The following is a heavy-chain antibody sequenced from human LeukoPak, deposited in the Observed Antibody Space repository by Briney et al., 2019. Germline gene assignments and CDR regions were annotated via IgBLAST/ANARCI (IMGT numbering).Heavy chain of an antibody. D-gene: IGHD3-22*01. Sequence: GGSLRLSCPASGFTFDDYGMIWFRQAPGTGLEWVSGINWNGCSTGYADSVKGRFTISRDNAKNSLYLQMNSLRAEDTALYYCARGDYDSSGYYYYYYMDVWGKGTTVTVSS. V-gene: IGHV3-20*04. J-gene: IGHJ6*03. CDR3: ARGDYDSSGYYYYYYMDV. CDR1: GFTFDDYG. CDR2: INWNGCST.